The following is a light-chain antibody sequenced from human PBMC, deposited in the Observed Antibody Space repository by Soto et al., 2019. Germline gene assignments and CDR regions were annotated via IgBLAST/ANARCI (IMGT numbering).Light chain of an antibody. CDR3: QQHGTSPIT. Sequence: EIVFTQSPVTLSLSPGERATLSCRASQSVSSYLAWYQQKPGQAPRLLIYGASSRATGIPDRFSGSGSGTDFTLTINRVQPEDFAVYYCQQHGTSPITFGQGTRLEIK. CDR1: QSVSSY. CDR2: GAS. J-gene: IGKJ5*01. V-gene: IGKV3-20*01.